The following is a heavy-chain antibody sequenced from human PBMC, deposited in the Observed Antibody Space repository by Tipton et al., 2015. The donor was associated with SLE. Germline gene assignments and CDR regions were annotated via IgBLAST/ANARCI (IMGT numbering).Heavy chain of an antibody. CDR1: GFTFDDYA. D-gene: IGHD1-26*01. CDR3: AKGVSGSYNAFDF. CDR2: ISWNSGSI. Sequence: SLRLSCAASGFTFDDYAMHWVRQAPGKGLEWGSGISWNSGSIGDADSVEGRFNISREKAKNSLYLQMNSLRAEDTALYYCAKGVSGSYNAFDFSGQGTMVTVSS. V-gene: IGHV3-9*01. J-gene: IGHJ3*01.